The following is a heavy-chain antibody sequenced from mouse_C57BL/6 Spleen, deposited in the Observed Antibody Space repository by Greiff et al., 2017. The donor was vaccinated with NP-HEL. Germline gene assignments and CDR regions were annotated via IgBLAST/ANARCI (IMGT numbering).Heavy chain of an antibody. CDR3: ARHEDTGYYGSSNYAMDY. Sequence: VKLQESGAELVKPGASVKLSCKASGYTFTEYTIHWVKQRSGQGLEWIGWFYPGSGSIKYNEKFKDKATLTADKSSSTVYMELSRLTSEDSAVYFCARHEDTGYYGSSNYAMDYWGQGTSVTVSS. CDR2: FYPGSGSI. CDR1: GYTFTEYT. V-gene: IGHV1-62-2*01. J-gene: IGHJ4*01. D-gene: IGHD1-1*01.